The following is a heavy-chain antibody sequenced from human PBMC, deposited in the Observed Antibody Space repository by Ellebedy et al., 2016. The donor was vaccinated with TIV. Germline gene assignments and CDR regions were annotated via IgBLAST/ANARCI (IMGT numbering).Heavy chain of an antibody. CDR2: ISSNLHSI. CDR1: GFNFSGCT. CDR3: ATDRGEGGLPSFFDS. Sequence: GESLKISCSTSGFNFSGCTMNWVRQAPGKGLEWVSSISSNLHSIHYRDSVKGRFTISRDNAKNSLSLQMDSLRAEDTAVYYCATDRGEGGLPSFFDSWGQGTQVTVSP. V-gene: IGHV3-21*01. J-gene: IGHJ4*02. D-gene: IGHD3-10*01.